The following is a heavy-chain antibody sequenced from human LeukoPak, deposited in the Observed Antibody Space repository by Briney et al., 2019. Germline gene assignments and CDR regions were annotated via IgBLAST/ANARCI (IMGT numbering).Heavy chain of an antibody. D-gene: IGHD3-10*01. Sequence: GRSLRLSCAASGFTFDDYAMHWVRQAPGKGLEWVSGISWNSGSIGYADSVKGRFTISRDNAKNSLYLQMNSLRPEDTAFYCCAKVSGAGSYYYTYLESWGQGTLVTVSS. J-gene: IGHJ4*02. CDR3: AKVSGAGSYYYTYLES. V-gene: IGHV3-9*01. CDR2: ISWNSGSI. CDR1: GFTFDDYA.